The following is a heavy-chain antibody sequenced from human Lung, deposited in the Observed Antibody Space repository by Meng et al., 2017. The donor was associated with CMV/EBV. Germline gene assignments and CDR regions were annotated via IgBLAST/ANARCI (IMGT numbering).Heavy chain of an antibody. V-gene: IGHV3-48*03. CDR3: ARDRSDVFGDV. Sequence: SXAASGFTFSSYEMNWVRQAPGKGLEWISYISGSGSTIKYADSVKGRFTISRDNAKNSLYLQMNSLRAEDTAVYYCARDRSDVFGDVWGQGTTVTVSS. CDR1: GFTFSSYE. CDR2: ISGSGSTI. J-gene: IGHJ6*02. D-gene: IGHD3-3*01.